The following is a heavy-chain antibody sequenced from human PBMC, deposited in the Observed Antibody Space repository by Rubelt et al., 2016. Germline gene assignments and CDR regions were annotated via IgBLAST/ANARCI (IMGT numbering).Heavy chain of an antibody. Sequence: QVQLQESGPGLVKPSETLSLTCSVSGGSISTYYWSWIRQPPGKGLEWIGEIDHSGSTNYNPSLKSRVTISVDTSKNQFSLRLTAVTAADTAVYYCARGVLAARPCDYWGQGTLVTVSS. V-gene: IGHV4-59*12. CDR1: GGSISTYY. J-gene: IGHJ4*02. CDR3: ARGVLAARPCDY. D-gene: IGHD6-6*01. CDR2: IDHSGST.